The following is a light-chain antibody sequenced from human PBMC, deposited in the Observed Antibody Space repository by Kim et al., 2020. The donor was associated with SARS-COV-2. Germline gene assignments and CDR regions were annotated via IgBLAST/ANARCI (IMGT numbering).Light chain of an antibody. CDR1: QNINKY. J-gene: IGKJ2*02. CDR2: AAS. V-gene: IGKV1-39*01. CDR3: QQSYSSLCT. Sequence: DIQMTQSPSSLSAFVGDRVTITCRPSQNINKYLNWYQHKPGKAPKLLIYAASSLQSGVPSRFSGSGSGTDFTLTISSLQPEDFATYYCQQSYSSLCTFVQGTKLEI.